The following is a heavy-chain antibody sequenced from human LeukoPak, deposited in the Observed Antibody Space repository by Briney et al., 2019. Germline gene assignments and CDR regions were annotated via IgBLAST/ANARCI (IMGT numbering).Heavy chain of an antibody. CDR2: IYYSGSS. CDR1: GASISSSSYY. CDR3: ARHGFNLLGYCRGGTCYHPASLDY. V-gene: IGHV4-39*01. D-gene: IGHD2-15*01. Sequence: PSETLSLTCTVSGASISSSSYYWGWIRQPPGKGLEWIGSIYYSGSSFYNPSLKSRVTTFVDTSKNQFSLKLSSVTAADTAVYYCARHGFNLLGYCRGGTCYHPASLDYWGQGTLVTVSS. J-gene: IGHJ4*02.